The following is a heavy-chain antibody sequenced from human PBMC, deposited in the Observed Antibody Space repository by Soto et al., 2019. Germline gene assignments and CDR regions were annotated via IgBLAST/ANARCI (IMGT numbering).Heavy chain of an antibody. V-gene: IGHV1-18*04. J-gene: IGHJ6*02. CDR2: ISAYNGNT. CDR3: AGSIAAAGTYYYGMDV. CDR1: GYTFTSYG. Sequence: ASVKVSCKASGYTFTSYGISWVRQAPGQGLEWMGWISAYNGNTNYAQKLQGRVTMTTDTSTSTAYMELRSLRSDDTAVYYCAGSIAAAGTYYYGMDVWGQGTTVTVS. D-gene: IGHD6-13*01.